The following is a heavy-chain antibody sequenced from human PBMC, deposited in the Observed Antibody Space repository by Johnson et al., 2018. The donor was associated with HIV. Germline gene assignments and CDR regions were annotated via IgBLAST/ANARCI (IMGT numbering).Heavy chain of an antibody. CDR1: GFTFTEHW. V-gene: IGHV3-7*05. Sequence: EVQLVESGGGSVQPGGSLRLSCAAAGFTFTEHWISWVRKAPGKGLELVADISEDGSGKFYVDSVKGRFTISRDNSKNSLYLQMNSLKTEDTAVYYCTRIPTYYYGSGPTPDAFDIWGQGTLVTVSS. D-gene: IGHD3-10*01. CDR2: ISEDGSGK. CDR3: TRIPTYYYGSGPTPDAFDI. J-gene: IGHJ3*02.